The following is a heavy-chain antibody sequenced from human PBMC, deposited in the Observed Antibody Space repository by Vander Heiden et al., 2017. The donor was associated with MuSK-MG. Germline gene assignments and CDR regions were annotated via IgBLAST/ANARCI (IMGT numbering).Heavy chain of an antibody. CDR2: IIPIFGTA. J-gene: IGHJ4*02. V-gene: IGHV1-69*01. Sequence: QVQLVQSGAEVQQPGSSVKVSCKASGGTFSSDAISWVRQAPGQGLGWMGGIIPIFGTANYAQKVQGRVTITADESTSTAYMELSSMRSEDTAVYYCARGGYDDSSGYPDYWGQGTLVTVSS. CDR1: GGTFSSDA. D-gene: IGHD3-22*01. CDR3: ARGGYDDSSGYPDY.